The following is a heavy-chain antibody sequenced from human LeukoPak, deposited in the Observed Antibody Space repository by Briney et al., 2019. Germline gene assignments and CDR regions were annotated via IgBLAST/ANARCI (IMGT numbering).Heavy chain of an antibody. CDR1: GFTFSSYA. J-gene: IGHJ4*02. CDR2: ISGSGGST. D-gene: IGHD2-15*01. Sequence: PGGSLRLSCAASGFTFSSYATSWVRQAPGKGLEWVSAISGSGGSTYYADSVKGRFTISRDNSKNTLYLQMNSLRAEDTAVYYCAKDRKGSAHPPLFDYWGQGTLVTVSS. V-gene: IGHV3-23*01. CDR3: AKDRKGSAHPPLFDY.